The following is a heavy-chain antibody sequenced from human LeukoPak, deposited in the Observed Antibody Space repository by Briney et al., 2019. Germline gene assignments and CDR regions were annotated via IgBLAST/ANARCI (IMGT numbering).Heavy chain of an antibody. CDR3: ARVPEITGYSSGWSNWFDP. J-gene: IGHJ5*02. Sequence: GGSLRLSCAASGFTFSSYWMSWVRQAPGKGLEWVANIKQDGSEKYYVDSVKGRFTISRDNAKNSLYLQMNSLRAEDTAVYYCARVPEITGYSSGWSNWFDPWGQGTLVTVSS. CDR2: IKQDGSEK. V-gene: IGHV3-7*01. CDR1: GFTFSSYW. D-gene: IGHD6-19*01.